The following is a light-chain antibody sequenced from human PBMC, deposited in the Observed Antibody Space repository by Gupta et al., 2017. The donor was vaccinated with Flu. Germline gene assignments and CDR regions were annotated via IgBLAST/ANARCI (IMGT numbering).Light chain of an antibody. V-gene: IGLV3-10*01. CDR3: FSTDSSGNHRV. Sequence: SYELTQPPSVSVVPGQTAWITCSGDALPKKYAYWYQQKSGQAPVLVIYEDTKRPSGIPTRFSGSSSGTMTSLTISEAQVEDEADYYCFSTDSSGNHRVFGGGTKLTVL. CDR1: ALPKKY. CDR2: EDT. J-gene: IGLJ3*02.